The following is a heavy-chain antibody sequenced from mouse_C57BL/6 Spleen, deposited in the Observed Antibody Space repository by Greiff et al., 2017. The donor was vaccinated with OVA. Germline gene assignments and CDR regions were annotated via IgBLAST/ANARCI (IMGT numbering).Heavy chain of an antibody. D-gene: IGHD2-1*01. CDR1: GYAFSSYW. Sequence: QVQLQQSGAELVKPGASVQISCKASGYAFSSYWMNWVKQRPGKGLEWIGQIYPGDGDTNYNGKFKGKATLTADKSFSTAYMQLSSLTSEDSAVYFCARKDYGNYVWFAYWGQGTLVTVSA. J-gene: IGHJ3*01. V-gene: IGHV1-80*01. CDR3: ARKDYGNYVWFAY. CDR2: IYPGDGDT.